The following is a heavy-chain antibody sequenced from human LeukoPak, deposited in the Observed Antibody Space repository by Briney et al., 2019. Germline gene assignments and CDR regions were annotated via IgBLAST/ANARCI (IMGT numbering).Heavy chain of an antibody. V-gene: IGHV3-23*01. CDR3: AKAEREWLARRGGFQDY. D-gene: IGHD6-19*01. CDR2: ISGSGGST. Sequence: GGSLRLSCAASGFTFSSYAMGWVRQAPGKGLEWVSAISGSGGSTYYADSVKGRFTISRDNSKNTLYLQMNSLRAEDTAVYYCAKAEREWLARRGGFQDYWGQGTLVTVSS. CDR1: GFTFSSYA. J-gene: IGHJ4*02.